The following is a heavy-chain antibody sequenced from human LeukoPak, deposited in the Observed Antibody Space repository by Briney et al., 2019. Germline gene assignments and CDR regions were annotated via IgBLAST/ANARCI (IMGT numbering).Heavy chain of an antibody. J-gene: IGHJ6*02. Sequence: PGGSLRLSCAASGFTFNTYSMNWVRQAPGKGLEWVSSITSSSSYIYYADPVKGRFTISRDNAKNSLFLQMNSLRAEDTAVYYCARAAATDPYYYYGMDVWGQGTTVTVSS. D-gene: IGHD2-21*02. V-gene: IGHV3-21*01. CDR3: ARAAATDPYYYYGMDV. CDR2: ITSSSSYI. CDR1: GFTFNTYS.